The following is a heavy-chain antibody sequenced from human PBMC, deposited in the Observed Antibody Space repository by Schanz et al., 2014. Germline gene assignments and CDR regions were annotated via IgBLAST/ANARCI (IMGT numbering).Heavy chain of an antibody. Sequence: QVQLVQSGPAVKKPGASMKVSCLASGYSFTEYFLHWVRQAPGQGLEWMGWINPNSGETNYEQKFKGRVTLTSDTSISTAFMELSSLTSDDTAVYYCARTDQQMQRPDYWGQGTLVIVSS. CDR2: INPNSGET. V-gene: IGHV1-2*02. J-gene: IGHJ4*02. CDR3: ARTDQQMQRPDY. D-gene: IGHD2-2*01. CDR1: GYSFTEYF.